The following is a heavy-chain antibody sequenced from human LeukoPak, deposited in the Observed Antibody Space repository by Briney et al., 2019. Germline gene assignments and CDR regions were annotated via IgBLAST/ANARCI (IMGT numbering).Heavy chain of an antibody. Sequence: PGGSLRLSCAASGFTFSSYSMNWVRQALGKGLEWVSSISSRSTYIYHADSVKGRFTISRDNAKNSLYLQMNSLRAEDTAVYYCARVPVRDYYYMDVWGKGTTVTVSS. CDR1: GFTFSSYS. D-gene: IGHD2/OR15-2a*01. CDR3: ARVPVRDYYYMDV. V-gene: IGHV3-21*01. J-gene: IGHJ6*03. CDR2: ISSRSTYI.